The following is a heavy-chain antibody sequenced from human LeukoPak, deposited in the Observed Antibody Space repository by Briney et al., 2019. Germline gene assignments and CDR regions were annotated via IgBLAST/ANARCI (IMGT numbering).Heavy chain of an antibody. D-gene: IGHD6-19*01. J-gene: IGHJ4*02. CDR2: TYQRSKWYN. Sequence: SQTLSLTCAISGDSVSINSAAWNWVRQSPSRGLEWLGRTYQRSKWYNDYAVSVKSRITINPDISKNQFSLQLNSVTPEDTAVYYCARSPSPYSSGWYFDYWGQGTLVTVSS. CDR1: GDSVSINSAA. CDR3: ARSPSPYSSGWYFDY. V-gene: IGHV6-1*01.